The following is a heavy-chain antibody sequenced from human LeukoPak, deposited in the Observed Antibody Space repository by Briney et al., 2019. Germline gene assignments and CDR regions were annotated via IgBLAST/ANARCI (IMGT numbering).Heavy chain of an antibody. CDR3: ARNRLRATATYMDV. CDR2: IEYDGTDT. V-gene: IGHV3-30*02. CDR1: GFTFSNYG. Sequence: GGSLRLSCAASGFTFSNYGMHWVRQAPGKGLEWVAFIEYDGTDTHFADSVRGRFTISRDNSEDTLYLQIITLRAVDTAVYYCARNRLRATATYMDVWGKGTTVTVSS. J-gene: IGHJ6*04. D-gene: IGHD2-15*01.